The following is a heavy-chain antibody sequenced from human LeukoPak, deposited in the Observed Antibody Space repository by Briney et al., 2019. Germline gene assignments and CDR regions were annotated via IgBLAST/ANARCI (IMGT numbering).Heavy chain of an antibody. CDR2: ISAYNGNT. V-gene: IGHV1-18*01. CDR1: GYTFTSYG. CDR3: ARDPDGYNLNYASDDAFDI. D-gene: IGHD5-24*01. Sequence: GASLKVSCKASGYTFTSYGISWVRQAPGQGLEWMGWISAYNGNTNYAQKLQGRVTMTTDTSTSTAYMELRSLRSDDTAVYYCARDPDGYNLNYASDDAFDIWGQGTMVTVSS. J-gene: IGHJ3*02.